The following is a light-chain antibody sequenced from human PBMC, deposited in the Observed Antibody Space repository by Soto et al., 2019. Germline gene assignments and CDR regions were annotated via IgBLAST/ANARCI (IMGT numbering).Light chain of an antibody. V-gene: IGLV1-44*01. CDR1: SSNIGSNT. CDR3: AAWDDSLNAVV. Sequence: QSVLTQPPSASGTPGQRVTISCSGSSSNIGSNTVNGYQHLPGTAPKLLIYSNDQRPSGVPDRFSGSKSGTSASLAISGRQSEDEAEYYCAAWDDSLNAVVFGGGTKLTVL. CDR2: SND. J-gene: IGLJ2*01.